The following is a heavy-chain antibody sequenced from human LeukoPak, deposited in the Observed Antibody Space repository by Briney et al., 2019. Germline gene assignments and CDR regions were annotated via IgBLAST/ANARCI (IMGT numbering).Heavy chain of an antibody. J-gene: IGHJ4*02. Sequence: GASVKVSCKASGYTFTGYYMHWVRQAPGQGLQWMGWINPKSGGTNYAQKLQGRVTMTTDTSTSTAYMELRSLRSDDTAVYYCARGFPLDSRNQGYWGQGTLVTVSS. CDR2: INPKSGGT. V-gene: IGHV1-2*02. CDR1: GYTFTGYY. D-gene: IGHD6-13*01. CDR3: ARGFPLDSRNQGY.